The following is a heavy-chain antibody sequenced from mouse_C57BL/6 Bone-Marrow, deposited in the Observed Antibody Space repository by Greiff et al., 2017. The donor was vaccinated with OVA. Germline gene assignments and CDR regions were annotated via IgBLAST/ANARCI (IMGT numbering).Heavy chain of an antibody. Sequence: VQLQESGAELARPGASVKLSFKASGYTFTSYGISWVKQRTGQGLEWIGEIYPRSGNTYYNEKFKGKATLTADKSSSTAYMELRSLTSEDSAVYFCALITTVVRFDYWGQGTTLTVSS. CDR1: GYTFTSYG. CDR3: ALITTVVRFDY. D-gene: IGHD1-1*01. J-gene: IGHJ2*01. CDR2: IYPRSGNT. V-gene: IGHV1-81*01.